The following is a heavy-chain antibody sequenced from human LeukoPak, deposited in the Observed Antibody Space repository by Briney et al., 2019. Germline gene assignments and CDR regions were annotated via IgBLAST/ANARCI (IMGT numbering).Heavy chain of an antibody. CDR1: GGSFSNYY. CDR2: INDSGRT. V-gene: IGHV4-34*01. CDR3: ARRWNYGRNYYIDV. Sequence: SETLSLTCAVYGGSFSNYYWSWIRQSPGKGLEWIAEINDSGRTNYNPSLMSRVTVSVDTSKNQFSLRLTSVTATDTAVYYCARRWNYGRNYYIDVWGNGATVSVSS. J-gene: IGHJ6*03. D-gene: IGHD1-7*01.